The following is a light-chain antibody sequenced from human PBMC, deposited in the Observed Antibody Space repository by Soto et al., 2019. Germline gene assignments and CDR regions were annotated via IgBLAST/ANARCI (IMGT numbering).Light chain of an antibody. CDR1: QDIRND. J-gene: IGKJ1*01. CDR3: QQSYSTTRT. Sequence: IQVTQAPSSLSASVGDRVTITCRTSQDIRNDLGWYQQKPGKAPKLLIYAASSLQSGVPSRFSGSGSGTDFTLTISSLQPEDFATYYCQQSYSTTRTFGQGTKVDI. CDR2: AAS. V-gene: IGKV1-39*01.